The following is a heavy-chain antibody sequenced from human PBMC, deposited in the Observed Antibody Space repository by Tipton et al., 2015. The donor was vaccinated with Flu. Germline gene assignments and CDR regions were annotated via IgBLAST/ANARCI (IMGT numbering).Heavy chain of an antibody. V-gene: IGHV3-21*01. Sequence: QLVQSGGGLVKPGGSLRLSCAASGFTFSSYSMNWVRQAPGKGLEWVSSISSSSSYIYYADSVKGRFTISRDNAKNSLYLQMNSLRAEDTAVYYRARDLAAAVHSVYYYYGMDVWDQGTTVTVSS. CDR1: GFTFSSYS. J-gene: IGHJ6*02. D-gene: IGHD6-13*01. CDR2: ISSSSSYI. CDR3: ARDLAAAVHSVYYYYGMDV.